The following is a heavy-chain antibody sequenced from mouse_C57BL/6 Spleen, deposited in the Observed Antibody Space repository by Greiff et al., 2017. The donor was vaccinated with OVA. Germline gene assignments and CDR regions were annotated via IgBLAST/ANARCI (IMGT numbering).Heavy chain of an antibody. Sequence: QVQLQQPGAELVKPGASVKMSCKASGYTFTSYWMHWVKQRPGQGLEWIGQIYPNSGSTNYNEKFKSKATLTVDKSSSPAYMQLSSLTSEDSAFCSCATGYPYFDVWGTGTTLTVSS. D-gene: IGHD1-2*01. V-gene: IGHV1-64*01. J-gene: IGHJ1*03. CDR3: ATGYPYFDV. CDR1: GYTFTSYW. CDR2: IYPNSGST.